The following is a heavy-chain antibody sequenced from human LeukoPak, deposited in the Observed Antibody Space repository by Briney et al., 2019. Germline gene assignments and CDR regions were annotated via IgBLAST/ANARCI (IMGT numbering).Heavy chain of an antibody. CDR2: ISYDGSNK. J-gene: IGHJ6*04. CDR1: GLTFSSYG. D-gene: IGHD2-15*01. CDR3: AKDAPPCSGGSCYSGYYFYGMDV. V-gene: IGHV3-30*18. Sequence: GGSPRLSCVVSGLTFSSYGMHWVRQAPGKGLEWVAVISYDGSNKYYADSVKGRFTISRDNSKNTLYLQMNSLRAEDTAVFYCAKDAPPCSGGSCYSGYYFYGMDVWGKGTTVTVSS.